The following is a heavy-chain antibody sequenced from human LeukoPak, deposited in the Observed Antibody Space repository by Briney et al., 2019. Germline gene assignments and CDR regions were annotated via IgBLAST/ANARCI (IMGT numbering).Heavy chain of an antibody. CDR1: GGSFSGYY. J-gene: IGHJ4*02. D-gene: IGHD3-22*01. Sequence: SETLSLTCAVYGGSFSGYYWSWIRQPPGKGLEWIGEINHSGSTNYNPSLKSRVTISVDTSKNQFSLKLSSVTAADTAVYYCAGERGYFHYWGQGTLVTVSS. CDR3: AGERGYFHY. CDR2: INHSGST. V-gene: IGHV4-34*01.